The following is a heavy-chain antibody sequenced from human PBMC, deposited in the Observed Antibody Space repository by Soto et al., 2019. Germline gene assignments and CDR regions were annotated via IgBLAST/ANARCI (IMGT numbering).Heavy chain of an antibody. Sequence: SETLSLTCAVYGGSFSCYYWSWIRQPPGKGLEWIGEINHSGSTYYNPSLKSRVTISVDTSKNQFSLKLSSVTAADTAVYYCASSSSGYCSSTSCYVAHFDYWGQGTLVTVSS. J-gene: IGHJ4*02. CDR1: GGSFSCYY. CDR2: INHSGST. D-gene: IGHD2-2*01. CDR3: ASSSSGYCSSTSCYVAHFDY. V-gene: IGHV4-34*01.